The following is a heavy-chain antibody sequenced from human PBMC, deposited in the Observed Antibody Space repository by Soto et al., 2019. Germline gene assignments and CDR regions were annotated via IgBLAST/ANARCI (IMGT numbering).Heavy chain of an antibody. J-gene: IGHJ6*02. CDR2: IYYSGST. V-gene: IGHV4-39*01. Sequence: SETLSLTCTVSGGSISSSSYYWGWIRQPPGKGLEWIGSIYYSGSTYYNPSLKSLVTISVDTSKNQFSLKLSSVTAADTALYYCARQVGYDFWSGYPYYYYGMDVWGQGTTVTVSS. CDR1: GGSISSSSYY. CDR3: ARQVGYDFWSGYPYYYYGMDV. D-gene: IGHD3-3*01.